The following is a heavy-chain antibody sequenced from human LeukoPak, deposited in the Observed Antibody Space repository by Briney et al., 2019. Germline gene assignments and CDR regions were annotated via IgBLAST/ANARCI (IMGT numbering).Heavy chain of an antibody. CDR1: GFTFANYW. V-gene: IGHV3-7*01. J-gene: IGHJ3*02. D-gene: IGHD3-16*01. Sequence: GGSLRLSCAASGFTFANYWMSWVRQAPGKGLELVANIKQDRSEKYYVDSVKGRFTISRDNAKNSLYLQMNSLRAEDTAVYYCAREALIISSIGWGAFDIWGQGTMVTVSS. CDR2: IKQDRSEK. CDR3: AREALIISSIGWGAFDI.